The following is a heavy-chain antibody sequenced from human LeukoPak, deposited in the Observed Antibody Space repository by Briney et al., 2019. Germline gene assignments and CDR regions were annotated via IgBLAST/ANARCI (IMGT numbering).Heavy chain of an antibody. V-gene: IGHV4-59*12. D-gene: IGHD5-18*01. J-gene: IGHJ4*02. Sequence: SETLSLTCSVSGGSMSPYYWNWIRQPPGKGLEWIGYQYYSGATDYNPSLKSRVTISVDTSKNQFSLKLSSVTAADTAVYYCARDHGSGYTYAASWGQGTLVTVSS. CDR1: GGSMSPYY. CDR3: ARDHGSGYTYAAS. CDR2: QYYSGAT.